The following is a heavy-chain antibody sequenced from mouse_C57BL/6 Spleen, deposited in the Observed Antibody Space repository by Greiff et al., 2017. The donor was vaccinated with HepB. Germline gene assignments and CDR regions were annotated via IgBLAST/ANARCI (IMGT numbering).Heavy chain of an antibody. D-gene: IGHD2-5*01. Sequence: EVKLVESGGGLVQPKGSLKLSCAASGFSSNTYAMNWVRQAPGKGLEWVARIRSKSNNYATYYADSVKDRFTISRDDSESMLYLQMNNLKTEDTAMYYCVRHDGNSNYAFAYWGQGTLVTVSA. CDR1: GFSSNTYA. V-gene: IGHV10-1*01. J-gene: IGHJ3*01. CDR3: VRHDGNSNYAFAY. CDR2: IRSKSNNYAT.